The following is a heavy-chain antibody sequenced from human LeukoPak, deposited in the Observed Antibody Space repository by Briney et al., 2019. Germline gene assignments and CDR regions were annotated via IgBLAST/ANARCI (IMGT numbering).Heavy chain of an antibody. V-gene: IGHV4-38-2*02. CDR3: ARAGYGDSDFDY. J-gene: IGHJ4*02. CDR2: IYHSGNP. Sequence: SETLSLTCTVSGYSISSGYYWGWIRQPPGKGLEWIGSIYHSGNPYYNPSLKSRVTISVDTSKNQFSLKLSSVTAADTAVYYCARAGYGDSDFDYWGQGTLVTVSS. D-gene: IGHD4-17*01. CDR1: GYSISSGYY.